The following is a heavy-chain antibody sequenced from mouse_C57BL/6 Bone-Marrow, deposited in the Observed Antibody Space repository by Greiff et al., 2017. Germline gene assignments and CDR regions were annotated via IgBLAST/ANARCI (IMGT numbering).Heavy chain of an antibody. CDR2: IHPNSGST. Sequence: VQLQQPGAELVKPGASVKLSCKASGYTFTSYWMHWVKQRPGQGLEWIGMIHPNSGSTNYNEKFKSKATLTVDKSSSPAYMQLSSLTSEDSAVYYCARSKRRIEPFAYWGQGTLVTVSA. CDR1: GYTFTSYW. V-gene: IGHV1-64*01. CDR3: ARSKRRIEPFAY. J-gene: IGHJ3*01.